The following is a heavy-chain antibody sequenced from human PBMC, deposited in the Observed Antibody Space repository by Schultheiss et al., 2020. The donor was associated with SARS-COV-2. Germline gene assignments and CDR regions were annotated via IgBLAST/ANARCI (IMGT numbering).Heavy chain of an antibody. J-gene: IGHJ4*02. V-gene: IGHV3-30*03. Sequence: GGSLRLSCAASGFTFSDYFLSCVRQAPGKGLEWVAVISYDGSNKYYADSVKGRFTISRDNSKNTLYLQMNSLRAEDTAVYYCASISGRGTGYWGQGTLVTVSS. CDR2: ISYDGSNK. CDR1: GFTFSDYF. D-gene: IGHD1-26*01. CDR3: ASISGRGTGY.